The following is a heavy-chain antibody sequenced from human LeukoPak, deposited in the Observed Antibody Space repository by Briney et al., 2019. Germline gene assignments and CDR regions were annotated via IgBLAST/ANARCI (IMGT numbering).Heavy chain of an antibody. CDR3: ARGYYYDSSGYYRNPHFDY. CDR1: GFTFSTYG. J-gene: IGHJ4*02. V-gene: IGHV3-33*01. Sequence: PGRSLRLSCAASGFTFSTYGMNWVRQAPGKGLEWVAIIWYDGNNKYYADSVKGRFTISRDNSKNTLYLQMNSLRADDTAVYYCARGYYYDSSGYYRNPHFDYWGQGTLVTVSS. CDR2: IWYDGNNK. D-gene: IGHD3-22*01.